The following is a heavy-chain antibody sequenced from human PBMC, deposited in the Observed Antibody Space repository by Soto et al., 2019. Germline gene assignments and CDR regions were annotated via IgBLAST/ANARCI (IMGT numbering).Heavy chain of an antibody. V-gene: IGHV3-30*18. CDR3: AKTHGAAGYYYYYYGMDV. Sequence: QVQLVESGGGVVQPGRSLRLSCAASGFTFSSYGMHWVRQAPGKGLEWVAVISYDGSNKYYADSVKGRFTISRDNSKNTLYLQMNSLTSEDTAAYYCAKTHGAAGYYYYYYGMDVWGQGTTVTVSS. J-gene: IGHJ6*02. CDR2: ISYDGSNK. D-gene: IGHD6-25*01. CDR1: GFTFSSYG.